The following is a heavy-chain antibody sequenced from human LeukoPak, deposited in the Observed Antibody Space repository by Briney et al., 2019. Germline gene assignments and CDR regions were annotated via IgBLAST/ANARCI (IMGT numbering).Heavy chain of an antibody. CDR2: IYYSGST. CDR1: GGSISSYY. J-gene: IGHJ3*02. V-gene: IGHV4-59*01. Sequence: SETLYLTCTASGGSISSYYWSWIRQPPGKGLEWIGYIYYSGSTNYNPSLRSRVTISVDTSKNQFSLKLSSVTAADTAVYYCARPRWGSIDAFDIWGQGTMVTVSS. D-gene: IGHD3-16*01. CDR3: ARPRWGSIDAFDI.